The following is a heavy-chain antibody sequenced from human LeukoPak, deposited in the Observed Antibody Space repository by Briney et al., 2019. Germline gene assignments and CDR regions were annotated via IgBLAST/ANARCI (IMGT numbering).Heavy chain of an antibody. J-gene: IGHJ6*02. CDR3: ARGYCSSTSCYMDV. D-gene: IGHD2-2*01. Sequence: APVKVSCKASGHTSTTYAIHWVRQAPGQGLEWMGWINAGNGNIKYSQKLQGRVTITGDTSAGTAYMELSSLRSEDTAVYYCARGYCSSTSCYMDVWGQGTTVT. CDR2: INAGNGNI. V-gene: IGHV1-3*01. CDR1: GHTSTTYA.